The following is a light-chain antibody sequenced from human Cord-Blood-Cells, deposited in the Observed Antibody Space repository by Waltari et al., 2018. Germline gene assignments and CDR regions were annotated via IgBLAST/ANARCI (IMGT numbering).Light chain of an antibody. V-gene: IGLV2-14*01. Sequence: QSALTQPASVSGSPGQSITISCTGTSSDVGGYNYVSWYQQHPGKAPKLMIYEVSNRPSWVSNRFSGSKSGNTASLTISGLQAEDEADYYCSSYTSSSTWVFGGGTKLTV. CDR1: SSDVGGYNY. CDR3: SSYTSSSTWV. CDR2: EVS. J-gene: IGLJ3*02.